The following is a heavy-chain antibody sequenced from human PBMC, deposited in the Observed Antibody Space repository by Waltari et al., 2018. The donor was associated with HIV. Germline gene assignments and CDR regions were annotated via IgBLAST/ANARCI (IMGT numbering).Heavy chain of an antibody. CDR2: IYHGGST. V-gene: IGHV4-4*02. Sequence: QVQLQESGPGLVKPSGTLSLTCAVSGGPISSSNWWSWVRQPPGRGLEWIGEIYHGGSTNYNPSRKRRVTISVDKSKNQFSLKLSCVTAADTAVYYCARTGITIVGVVTHDAFDIWGQGTMVTVSS. CDR1: GGPISSSNW. D-gene: IGHD3-3*01. CDR3: ARTGITIVGVVTHDAFDI. J-gene: IGHJ3*02.